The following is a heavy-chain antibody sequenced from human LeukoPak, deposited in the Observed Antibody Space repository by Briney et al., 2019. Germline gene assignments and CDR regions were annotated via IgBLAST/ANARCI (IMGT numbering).Heavy chain of an antibody. CDR3: ASLPAAAGSDAFDI. Sequence: ASVKVSCKASGYTFTSYYMHWVRQAPGQGLEWMGWINPNSGGANYAQKFQGRVTMTRDTSISTAYMELSRLRSDDTAVYYCASLPAAAGSDAFDIWGQGTMVTVSS. J-gene: IGHJ3*02. V-gene: IGHV1-2*02. CDR2: INPNSGGA. D-gene: IGHD6-13*01. CDR1: GYTFTSYY.